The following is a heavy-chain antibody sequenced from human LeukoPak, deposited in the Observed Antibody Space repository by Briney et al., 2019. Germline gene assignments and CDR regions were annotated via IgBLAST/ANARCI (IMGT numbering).Heavy chain of an antibody. CDR3: AKALYGDYGRFLY. Sequence: GGSLRLSCAASGFTFSTYAMSWVRQAPGKGLDWVSTVGDGGRDTHYADSVKGRFTISRDDSNNTLYLQMNSLRADDTAVYYCAKALYGDYGRFLYWGQGTLVTVSS. CDR2: VGDGGRDT. D-gene: IGHD4-17*01. CDR1: GFTFSTYA. V-gene: IGHV3-23*01. J-gene: IGHJ4*02.